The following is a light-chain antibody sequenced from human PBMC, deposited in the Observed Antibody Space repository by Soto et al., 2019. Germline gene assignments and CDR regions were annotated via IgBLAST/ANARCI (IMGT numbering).Light chain of an antibody. CDR1: QSIHTS. CDR3: KQRTVWPPNT. J-gene: IGKJ5*01. Sequence: LTQSAAALSLSPGERATLSCRASQSIHTSLAWYQQKPGQPPRLVVYDSTLRANGVPDRFGGSRSGTEFTLTINNLEPEEFAVYYCKQRTVWPPNTFGHGTLLEIK. V-gene: IGKV3-11*01. CDR2: DST.